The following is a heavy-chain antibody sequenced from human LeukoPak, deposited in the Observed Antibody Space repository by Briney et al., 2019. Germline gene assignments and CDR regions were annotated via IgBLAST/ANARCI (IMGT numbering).Heavy chain of an antibody. J-gene: IGHJ6*03. CDR1: GFTFSSYA. V-gene: IGHV3-23*01. D-gene: IGHD2-8*01. CDR2: FSGSGGTT. CDR3: ANGNRCTSPNCLGYYYFYMDV. Sequence: GGSLRLSCAASGFTFSSYAMNWVRQAPGRRLEWVSGFSGSGGTTYYADSVKGRFTISRDNSKNTLYLQMNSLRVEDTAVYYCANGNRCTSPNCLGYYYFYMDVWGKGTTVTVSS.